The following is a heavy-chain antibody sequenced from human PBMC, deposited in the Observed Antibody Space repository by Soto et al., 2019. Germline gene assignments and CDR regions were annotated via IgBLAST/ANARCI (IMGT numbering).Heavy chain of an antibody. Sequence: EVQLVESGGGLVQPGGSLRLSCAASGFTFSDYGVNWVRQAPGKGLEWISHISSGSDTIYYADSVKGRFTISRDNAKKSLFLQMTSLRDEDTAVYYCARVSTTWEDDYWGQGTLVTVSS. CDR3: ARVSTTWEDDY. V-gene: IGHV3-48*02. J-gene: IGHJ4*02. CDR2: ISSGSDTI. CDR1: GFTFSDYG. D-gene: IGHD1-26*01.